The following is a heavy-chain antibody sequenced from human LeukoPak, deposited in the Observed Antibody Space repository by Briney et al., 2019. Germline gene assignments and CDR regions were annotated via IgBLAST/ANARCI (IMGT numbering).Heavy chain of an antibody. V-gene: IGHV4-61*02. D-gene: IGHD3-10*01. CDR3: ARHGLGEYYYFDS. CDR2: IYTSGST. J-gene: IGHJ4*02. Sequence: SETLSLTCTVSGGSISSGSYYWSWIRQPAGKGLEWIGRIYTSGSTNYNPSLKSRVTISVDTSKNQFSLKLSSVTAADTAVYYCARHGLGEYYYFDSWGQGTLVTVSS. CDR1: GGSISSGSYY.